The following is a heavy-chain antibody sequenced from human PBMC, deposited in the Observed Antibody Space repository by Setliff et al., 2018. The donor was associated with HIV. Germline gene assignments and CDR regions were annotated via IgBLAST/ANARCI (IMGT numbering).Heavy chain of an antibody. D-gene: IGHD2-2*01. V-gene: IGHV4-59*12. CDR3: AREVRVVLPAAASGNYYYYYMDV. CDR2: LYYSGST. Sequence: PSETLSLTCTVSGGSISSYYWSWIRQPPGKGLEWIGSLYYSGSTYYNPSLKSRVTISVDTSKNQFSLRLSSVTAADTAVYYCAREVRVVLPAAASGNYYYYYMDVWGKGTTVTVSS. J-gene: IGHJ6*03. CDR1: GGSISSYY.